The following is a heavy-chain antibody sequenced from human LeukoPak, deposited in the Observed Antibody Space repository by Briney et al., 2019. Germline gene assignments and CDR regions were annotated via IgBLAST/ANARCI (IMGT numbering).Heavy chain of an antibody. CDR2: IYYSGST. V-gene: IGHV4-59*01. CDR1: GGSISSYY. J-gene: IGHJ5*02. Sequence: SETLSLTCTVSGGSISSYYWSWIRQPPGKGLEWIGYIYYSGSTNYNPSLKSRVTISVDTSKNQFSLKLSSVTAADTAVYYCARDRTTVTTQGFDPWGQGTLVTVSS. CDR3: ARDRTTVTTQGFDP. D-gene: IGHD4-17*01.